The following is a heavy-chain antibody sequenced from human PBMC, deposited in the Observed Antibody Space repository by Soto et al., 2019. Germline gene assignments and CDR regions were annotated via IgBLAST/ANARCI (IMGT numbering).Heavy chain of an antibody. V-gene: IGHV1-24*01. CDR1: GYTLTELS. Sequence: ASVKVSCKVSGYTLTELSMHWVRQAPGKGLEWMGGFDPEDGETIYAQKFQGRATMTEDTSTDTAYMELSSLRSEDTAVYYCATRYYSSSWYRDAFDIWGQGTMVTVSS. CDR2: FDPEDGET. CDR3: ATRYYSSSWYRDAFDI. J-gene: IGHJ3*02. D-gene: IGHD6-13*01.